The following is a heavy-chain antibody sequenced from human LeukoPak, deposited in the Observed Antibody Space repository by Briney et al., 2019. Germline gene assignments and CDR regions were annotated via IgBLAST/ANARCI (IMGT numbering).Heavy chain of an antibody. CDR1: GGSISSYY. Sequence: PSETLSLTCTVSGGSISSYYWSWIRQSAGKGLEWIGRIYATGRTNYNPSLEGRVTMSVDSSKNQFSMKLTSLTAADTAVYYCARGRGYSGYAWEGWGQGTLVTVSS. D-gene: IGHD5-12*01. CDR2: IYATGRT. V-gene: IGHV4-4*07. J-gene: IGHJ4*02. CDR3: ARGRGYSGYAWEG.